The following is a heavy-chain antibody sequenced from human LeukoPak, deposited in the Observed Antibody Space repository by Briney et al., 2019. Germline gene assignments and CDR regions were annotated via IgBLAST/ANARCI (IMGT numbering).Heavy chain of an antibody. CDR1: GDSITGYY. V-gene: IGHV4-39*07. CDR2: IYYTGNT. J-gene: IGHJ4*02. CDR3: ARYDVWGSYRAFDY. D-gene: IGHD3-16*02. Sequence: SETLSLTCSVSGDSITGYYWGWIRQPPGKGLEWIGNIYYTGNTYYNSSLKSRVTISLDTSKNQFSLKVISMTAADTAAYYCARYDVWGSYRAFDYWGQGTLVTVSS.